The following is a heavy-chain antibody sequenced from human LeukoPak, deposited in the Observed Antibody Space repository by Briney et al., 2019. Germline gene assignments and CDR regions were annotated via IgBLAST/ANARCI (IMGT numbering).Heavy chain of an antibody. Sequence: SETLSLTCTFSGDSINNYYWNWIRQPPGKGLEWIGYIYYTGSTNCNPSLKSRVTMSVDTSKNQFSLKLSSVTAADTAVYYCAGDTYGMDVWGQGTTVTVSS. J-gene: IGHJ6*02. CDR1: GDSINNYY. CDR3: AGDTYGMDV. CDR2: IYYTGST. D-gene: IGHD2/OR15-2a*01. V-gene: IGHV4-59*01.